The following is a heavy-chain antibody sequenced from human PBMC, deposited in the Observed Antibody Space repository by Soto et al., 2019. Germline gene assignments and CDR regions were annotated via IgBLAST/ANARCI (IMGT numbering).Heavy chain of an antibody. V-gene: IGHV4-59*01. CDR2: IYYSGST. CDR3: ARSSIARYYYYGMDV. D-gene: IGHD6-6*01. Sequence: QVQLQESGPGLVKPSETLSLTCTVSGGSISSYYWSWIRQPPGKGLEWIGYIYYSGSTNYNPSLKCRVTISVDTSKNQSSLKLSSVTAADTAVYYCARSSIARYYYYGMDVWGQGTTVTVSS. CDR1: GGSISSYY. J-gene: IGHJ6*02.